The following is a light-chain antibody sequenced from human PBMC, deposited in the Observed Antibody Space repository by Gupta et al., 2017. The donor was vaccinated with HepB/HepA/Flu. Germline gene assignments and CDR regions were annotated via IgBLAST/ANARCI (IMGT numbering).Light chain of an antibody. CDR3: HQSSSLPRT. J-gene: IGKJ1*01. CDR1: KSIGSS. Sequence: EIVLTKHPDFQPVTPKENVTIICRASKSIGSSLYWYQQKPDQSPKLLIKYASQSFSGVPSRFSGSGSGTDFTLTINSLEAEDAATYYCHQSSSLPRTFGQGTKVEIK. CDR2: YAS. V-gene: IGKV6-21*01.